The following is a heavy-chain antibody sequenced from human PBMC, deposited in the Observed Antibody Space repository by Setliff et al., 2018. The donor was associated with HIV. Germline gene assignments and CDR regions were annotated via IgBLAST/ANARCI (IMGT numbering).Heavy chain of an antibody. J-gene: IGHJ4*02. CDR1: GFTFSGYW. CDR3: ARGGSNSWSPFDY. D-gene: IGHD6-13*01. Sequence: GESLRLSCAASGFTFSGYWMHWVRQAPGKGLVWVSRINSDGSSTTYADSVKGRFTISRDNAKNTLYLQMNSLRAEDTAVYYCARGGSNSWSPFDYWGQGTQVTVSS. CDR2: INSDGSST. V-gene: IGHV3-74*01.